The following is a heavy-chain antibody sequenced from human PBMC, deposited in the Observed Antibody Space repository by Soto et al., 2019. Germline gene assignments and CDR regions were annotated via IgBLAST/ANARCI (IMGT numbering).Heavy chain of an antibody. CDR3: ARVGHYDYVWGSYRLDY. J-gene: IGHJ4*02. D-gene: IGHD3-16*02. V-gene: IGHV1-69*02. Sequence: QVQLVQSGAAVKKPGSSVKVSCKASGGTFSSYTISWVRQAPGQGLEWMGRIIPILGIANYAQKFQGRVTITADKSTSTAYMELSSLRSEDTAVYYCARVGHYDYVWGSYRLDYWGQGTLVTVSS. CDR2: IIPILGIA. CDR1: GGTFSSYT.